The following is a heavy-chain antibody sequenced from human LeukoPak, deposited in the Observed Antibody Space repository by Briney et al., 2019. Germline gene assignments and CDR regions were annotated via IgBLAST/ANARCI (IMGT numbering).Heavy chain of an antibody. CDR1: GFTFSSYA. Sequence: PGGSLRLSCAASGFTFSSYALHWVRQAPGKGLEWVAVISYDGSNKYYADSVKDRFTISRDNSKNTLYLQMNSLRAEDTAVYYCARAYYYDSSGYYYYYYYGMDVWGQGTTVTVSS. CDR3: ARAYYYDSSGYYYYYYYGMDV. D-gene: IGHD3-22*01. CDR2: ISYDGSNK. V-gene: IGHV3-30-3*01. J-gene: IGHJ6*02.